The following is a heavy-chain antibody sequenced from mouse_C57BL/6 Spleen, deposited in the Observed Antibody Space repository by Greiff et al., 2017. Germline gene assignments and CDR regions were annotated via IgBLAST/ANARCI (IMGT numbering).Heavy chain of an antibody. J-gene: IGHJ2*01. V-gene: IGHV1-69*01. CDR3: ARGEGPGGYFDY. CDR1: GYTFTSYW. Sequence: QVQLQQPGAELVMPGASVKLSCKASGYTFTSYWMHWVKQRPGQGLEWIGEIDPSDSYTNYNQKFKGKSTLTVDKSSSTAYMQLSSLTSEDSAVYYCARGEGPGGYFDYWGQGTTLTVSS. CDR2: IDPSDSYT. D-gene: IGHD2-13*01.